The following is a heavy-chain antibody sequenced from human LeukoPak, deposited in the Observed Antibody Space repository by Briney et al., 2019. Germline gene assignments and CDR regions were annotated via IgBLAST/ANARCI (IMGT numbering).Heavy chain of an antibody. J-gene: IGHJ4*02. Sequence: KSSQTLSLTCTVSGGSISSGGYYWSWIRQHPGKGLEWIGYIYYSGSTYYNPSLKSRVTISVDTSKNQFSLKLSSVTAADTAVYYCARTYHYGSGSYEGLFDYWGQGTLVTVSS. CDR1: GGSISSGGYY. V-gene: IGHV4-31*03. CDR3: ARTYHYGSGSYEGLFDY. CDR2: IYYSGST. D-gene: IGHD3-10*01.